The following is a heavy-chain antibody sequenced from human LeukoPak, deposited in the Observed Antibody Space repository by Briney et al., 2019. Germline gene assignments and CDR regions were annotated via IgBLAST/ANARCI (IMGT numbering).Heavy chain of an antibody. D-gene: IGHD2-15*01. CDR1: GFAFRNYD. V-gene: IGHV3-21*01. CDR2: ITTDGSGA. Sequence: PGGSLRLSCAASGFAFRNYDMIWVRQAPGRGLEWVSGITTDGSGAYYADSVKGRFTVSRDNAKNSLYLQMNSLRAEDTAVYYCARDDRSGGSCFGYGMDVWGQGTTVTVSS. CDR3: ARDDRSGGSCFGYGMDV. J-gene: IGHJ6*02.